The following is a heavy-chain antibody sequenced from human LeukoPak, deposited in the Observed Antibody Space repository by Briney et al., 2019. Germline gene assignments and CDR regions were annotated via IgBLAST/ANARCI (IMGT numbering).Heavy chain of an antibody. J-gene: IGHJ4*02. V-gene: IGHV1-69*05. CDR1: GGTFSSYA. D-gene: IGHD4-17*01. CDR3: ARARRYGDYSLTG. Sequence: SVKVTCKASGGTFSSYAISWVRQAPGQGLEWMGGIIPIFGTANYAQKFQGRVTITTDESTSTAYMELSSLRSEDTAVYYCARARRYGDYSLTGWGQGTLVTVSS. CDR2: IIPIFGTA.